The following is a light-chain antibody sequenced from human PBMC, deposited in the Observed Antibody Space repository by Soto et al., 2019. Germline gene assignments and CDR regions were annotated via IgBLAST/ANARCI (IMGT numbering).Light chain of an antibody. CDR3: QQRSNWRST. V-gene: IGKV3D-11*02. Sequence: EIVMTQSPATLSVSPGERATLSCRASQSVTSNLAWYQQKPGQAPRLLIYDASNRDTGIPARFSGSGAGTECTRTISSLEPEDFEVYYCQQRSNWRSTFGGGTKVDIK. CDR1: QSVTSN. J-gene: IGKJ4*01. CDR2: DAS.